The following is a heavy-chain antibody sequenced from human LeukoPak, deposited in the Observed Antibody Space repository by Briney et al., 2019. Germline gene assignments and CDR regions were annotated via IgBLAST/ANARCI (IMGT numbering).Heavy chain of an antibody. J-gene: IGHJ4*02. CDR3: ARDTRSLIDY. Sequence: GGSLRLSCAASGFSFSTNSMNWVRQVPGKGLEWISYISSNSATTYYADSVKGRFTISRDNAKNSLYLHMNSLRADDTAVYYCARDTRSLIDYWGQGTLVTVSS. CDR1: GFSFSTNS. CDR2: ISSNSATT. D-gene: IGHD1-26*01. V-gene: IGHV3-48*01.